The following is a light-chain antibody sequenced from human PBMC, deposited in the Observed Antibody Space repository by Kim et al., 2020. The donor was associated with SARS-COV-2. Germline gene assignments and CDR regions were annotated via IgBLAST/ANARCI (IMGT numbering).Light chain of an antibody. J-gene: IGLJ2*01. CDR3: NSRDSSGNHR. V-gene: IGLV3-19*01. Sequence: SSELTQDPAVPVALGQTVRITCQGDSLRSYYASWYQQKPGQAPVLVIYGKNNRPSGIPDRFSGSSSGNTASLTITGAQAEDEADYYCNSRDSSGNHRVGG. CDR1: SLRSYY. CDR2: GKN.